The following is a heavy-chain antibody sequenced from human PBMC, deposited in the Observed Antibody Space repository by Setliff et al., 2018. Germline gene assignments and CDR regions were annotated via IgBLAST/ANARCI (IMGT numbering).Heavy chain of an antibody. V-gene: IGHV3-33*01. CDR1: GFTFKNYG. CDR2: IWYDGNNK. CDR3: VRGEMFSTSPRAD. Sequence: PGGSLRLSCVASGFTFKNYGMHWVRQAPGKGLEWVAVIWYDGNNKDHADSVKGRLTISRDNSKNTLYLQMDSLRVEDTAVYYCVRGEMFSTSPRADWGQGTQVTVSS. D-gene: IGHD2-2*01. J-gene: IGHJ4*02.